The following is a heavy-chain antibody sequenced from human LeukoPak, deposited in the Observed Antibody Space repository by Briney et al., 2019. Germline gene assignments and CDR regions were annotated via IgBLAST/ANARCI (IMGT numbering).Heavy chain of an antibody. Sequence: SVKVSCKASGGTFSSYAISWVRQAPGQGLEWMGGIIPIFGTANYAQKFQGRVTITADESTSTAYMELSSLRSEDTAVYYCATVLTVTTLDAFDIWGQGTMVTVSS. V-gene: IGHV1-69*13. CDR1: GGTFSSYA. CDR2: IIPIFGTA. J-gene: IGHJ3*02. D-gene: IGHD4-17*01. CDR3: ATVLTVTTLDAFDI.